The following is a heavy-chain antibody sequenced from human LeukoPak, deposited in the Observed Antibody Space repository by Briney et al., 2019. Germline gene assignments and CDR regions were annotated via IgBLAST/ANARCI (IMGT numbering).Heavy chain of an antibody. V-gene: IGHV4-61*02. CDR1: GGSISSGNYY. CDR2: IYTSGST. J-gene: IGHJ3*02. Sequence: SETLSLTCTVSGGSISSGNYYWNWIRQPAGKGLEWIGRIYTSGSTNYNPSLKNRVTISVDTSKNQFSLKLSSVTAADTAVYYCARRGDIWGQGTMVTVSS. CDR3: ARRGDI.